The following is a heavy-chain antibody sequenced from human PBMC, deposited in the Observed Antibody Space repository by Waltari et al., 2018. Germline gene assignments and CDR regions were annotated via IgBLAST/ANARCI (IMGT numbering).Heavy chain of an antibody. D-gene: IGHD3-10*01. Sequence: VRLVQSGAAVTKPGESLQISCKSSGYTFISYWIGWVRQMPGKGLEWMGSIYPGDSDARYSPSFQGQVTFSVDRSITTASLQWSSVKASDTAKYYCARLAGGFPDNWGRGTLVTVSS. V-gene: IGHV5-51*01. CDR1: GYTFISYW. CDR2: IYPGDSDA. CDR3: ARLAGGFPDN. J-gene: IGHJ4*02.